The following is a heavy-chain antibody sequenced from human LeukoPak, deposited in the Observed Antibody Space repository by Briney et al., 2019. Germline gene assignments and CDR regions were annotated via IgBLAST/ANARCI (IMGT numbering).Heavy chain of an antibody. CDR1: GGSFSGYY. CDR3: ARGRQQLATNWFDP. CDR2: INHSGST. V-gene: IGHV4-34*01. Sequence: SETLSLTCAVYGGSFSGYYWSWIRQPPGKGLEWIGEINHSGSTNYNPSLKSRVTISVDTSKNQFSLKLGSVTAADTAVYYCARGRQQLATNWFDPWGQGTLVTVSS. D-gene: IGHD6-13*01. J-gene: IGHJ5*02.